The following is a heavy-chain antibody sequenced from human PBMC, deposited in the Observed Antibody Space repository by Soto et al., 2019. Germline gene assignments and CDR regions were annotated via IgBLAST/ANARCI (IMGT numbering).Heavy chain of an antibody. D-gene: IGHD6-13*01. J-gene: IGHJ4*02. CDR2: IYYTGAT. V-gene: IGHV4-4*02. CDR1: TGSISSGNW. CDR3: ARVFSAGSGWMYYFDF. Sequence: QVQLRESGPGLVEASGTLSLTCEVSTGSISSGNWWSWVRQPPGKGLEWIGEIYYTGATNYNPSLKSRITRTTDKSKDHFSLSLRSATAADTAVYYCARVFSAGSGWMYYFDFWGQGTLVSVSS.